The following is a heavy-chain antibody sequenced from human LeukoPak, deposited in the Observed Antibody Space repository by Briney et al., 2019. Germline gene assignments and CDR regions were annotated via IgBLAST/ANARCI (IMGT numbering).Heavy chain of an antibody. V-gene: IGHV3-23*01. CDR2: ISGSGGST. J-gene: IGHJ5*02. CDR3: AKDHLNVYTAMATYNWFDP. Sequence: GGSLRLSCAASGFTFSSYAMSWVRQAPGKGLEWVSAISGSGGSTYYADSVKGRFTISRDNSKNTLYLQMNSLRAEDTAVYYCAKDHLNVYTAMATYNWFDPWGQGTLITVSS. CDR1: GFTFSSYA. D-gene: IGHD5-18*01.